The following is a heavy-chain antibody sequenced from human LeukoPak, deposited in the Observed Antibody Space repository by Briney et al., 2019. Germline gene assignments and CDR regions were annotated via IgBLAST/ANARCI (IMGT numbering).Heavy chain of an antibody. CDR2: IYTSGTT. J-gene: IGHJ6*03. CDR3: ARERTGIQLPKMDNYYYMDV. Sequence: PSETLSLTCTVSGGSISSYYWSWIRQPAGKGLEWIGHIYTSGTTNYNSSLKSRVTISVDTSKKQFSLKLSSVTAADTAVYYCARERTGIQLPKMDNYYYMDVWGKGTTVTISS. D-gene: IGHD5-18*01. V-gene: IGHV4-4*07. CDR1: GGSISSYY.